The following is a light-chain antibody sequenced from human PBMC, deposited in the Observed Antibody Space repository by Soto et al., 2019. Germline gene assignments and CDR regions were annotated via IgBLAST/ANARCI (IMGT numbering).Light chain of an antibody. Sequence: EIVLTQSPAILSLSPGDRATLSCRASQSVVTQLAWYQQRPGQPPRPLIYDASNRATGVPARFSGSGSETDFALTISSLEPEDFAVYYCQQRNVWPLTFGGGTRVEIK. CDR3: QQRNVWPLT. J-gene: IGKJ4*01. V-gene: IGKV3-11*01. CDR1: QSVVTQ. CDR2: DAS.